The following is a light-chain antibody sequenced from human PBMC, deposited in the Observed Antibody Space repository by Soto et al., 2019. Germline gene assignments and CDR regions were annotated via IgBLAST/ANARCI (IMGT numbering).Light chain of an antibody. CDR1: QSVSSY. CDR2: DAS. CDR3: QQRSNWPPSLT. Sequence: EIVLTQSPATLSLSPGERATLSCRASQSVSSYLAWYQQKPGQAPRLLIYDASNRATGIPARFSGSGSGTDFTLTISSLEPEEFAVYYCQQRSNWPPSLTFGGGTKGDIK. J-gene: IGKJ4*01. V-gene: IGKV3-11*01.